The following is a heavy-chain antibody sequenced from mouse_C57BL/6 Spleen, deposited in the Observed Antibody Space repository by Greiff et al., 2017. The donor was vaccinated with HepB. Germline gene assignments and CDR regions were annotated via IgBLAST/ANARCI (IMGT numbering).Heavy chain of an antibody. CDR2: IDPETGGT. Sequence: VQLVESGAELVRPGASVTLSCKASGYTFTDYEMHWVKQTPVHGLEWIGAIDPETGGTAYNQKFKGKAILTADKSSSTAYMELRSLTSEDSAVYYCTRTGDGSSYVRWYFDVWGTGTTVTGSS. V-gene: IGHV1-15*01. CDR3: TRTGDGSSYVRWYFDV. CDR1: GYTFTDYE. D-gene: IGHD1-1*01. J-gene: IGHJ1*03.